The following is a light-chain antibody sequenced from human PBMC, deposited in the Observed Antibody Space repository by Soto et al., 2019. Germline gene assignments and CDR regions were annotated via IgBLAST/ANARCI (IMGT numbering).Light chain of an antibody. Sequence: EIVLTHSPGTLSLSPGERATLSCRASQSVTSGYLAWYQQQPNQAPRLLIYGASYRATDIPDRFSGGGSGTDFTLTISRLEPEDFAVYYCQHYSSSPPAITFVQGTRLDIK. V-gene: IGKV3-20*01. CDR2: GAS. CDR1: QSVTSGY. CDR3: QHYSSSPPAIT. J-gene: IGKJ5*01.